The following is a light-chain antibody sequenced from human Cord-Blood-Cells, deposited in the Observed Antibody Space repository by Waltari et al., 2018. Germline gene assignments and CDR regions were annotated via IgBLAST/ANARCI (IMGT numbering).Light chain of an antibody. CDR1: QSIRSW. V-gene: IGKV1-5*03. CDR3: QQYNSYSYS. J-gene: IGKJ2*03. Sequence: DIQMTQSPSTPSASVGDRVTITCRASQSIRSWLAWYQQKPGKAPKLLIYKASSLESGVPSRFSGSGSGTEFTLTISSLQPDDFATYYCQQYNSYSYSFGQGTKLEIK. CDR2: KAS.